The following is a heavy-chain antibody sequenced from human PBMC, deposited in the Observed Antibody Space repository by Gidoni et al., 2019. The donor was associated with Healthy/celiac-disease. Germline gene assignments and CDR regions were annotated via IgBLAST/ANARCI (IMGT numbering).Heavy chain of an antibody. CDR2: IYHSGSS. J-gene: IGHJ6*02. V-gene: IGHV4-38-2*02. D-gene: IGHD3-10*01. Sequence: HVHLQASGPGLVKPSETLSLTCTVSGYSISSGYYWVWIRQPPGKGLEWIGSIYHSGSSYYNPYLKSRVTIAVDTSKNQFSLKRSSVTAADTAVYYCARWDYYGSGSYPYYYYYGMDVWGQGTTVTVSS. CDR1: GYSISSGYY. CDR3: ARWDYYGSGSYPYYYYYGMDV.